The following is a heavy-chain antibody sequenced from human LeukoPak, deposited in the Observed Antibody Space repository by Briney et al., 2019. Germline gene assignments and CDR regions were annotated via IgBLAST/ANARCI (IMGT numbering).Heavy chain of an antibody. CDR3: ARDAFSGGGTSCYHDY. CDR1: GFTFSSYS. J-gene: IGHJ4*02. V-gene: IGHV3-21*01. D-gene: IGHD2-2*01. CDR2: ISSSSSYI. Sequence: GGSLRLSCAASGFTFSSYSMNWVRQAPGRGLGWVSSISSSSSYIYYADSVKGRFTISRDNAKNSLYLQMNSLRAEDTAVYYCARDAFSGGGTSCYHDYWGQGTLVTVSS.